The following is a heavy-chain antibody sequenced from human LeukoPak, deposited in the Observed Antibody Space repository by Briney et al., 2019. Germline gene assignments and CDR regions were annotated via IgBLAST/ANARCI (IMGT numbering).Heavy chain of an antibody. CDR3: ARVLGSYSSSLGPFDY. D-gene: IGHD6-13*01. CDR1: GFTVSSNY. V-gene: IGHV3-53*01. Sequence: GGSLRLSCAASGFTVSSNYMSWVRQAPGKGLEWVSVIYSGGGTYYADSVKGRFTISRDNSKNTLYLQMNSLRAEDTAVYYCARVLGSYSSSLGPFDYWGQGTLVTVSS. J-gene: IGHJ4*02. CDR2: IYSGGGT.